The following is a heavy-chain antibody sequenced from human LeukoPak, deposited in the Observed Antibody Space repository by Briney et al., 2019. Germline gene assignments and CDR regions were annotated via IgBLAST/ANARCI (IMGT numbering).Heavy chain of an antibody. V-gene: IGHV1-2*02. Sequence: GASEKISCKASGYTSRGNYIHWLRQAPGQGLEWMGWIDANNGDTKSAQKFQGRVTMSRDTSISTAYMDLSSLSPDDAAVYYCARDPTSVTLYFFDYWGQGTLVTVSS. CDR2: IDANNGDT. CDR1: GYTSRGNY. D-gene: IGHD4-11*01. J-gene: IGHJ4*02. CDR3: ARDPTSVTLYFFDY.